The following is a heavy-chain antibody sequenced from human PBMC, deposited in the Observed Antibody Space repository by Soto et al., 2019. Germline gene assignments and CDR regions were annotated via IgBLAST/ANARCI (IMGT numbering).Heavy chain of an antibody. CDR3: PRHYYDLWRGSENWYFGL. CDR2: IYYSGST. D-gene: IGHD3-3*01. Sequence: XESLSLTCTVSSGSISSNRYYWGWIRQPPGKGLEWIGSIYYSGSTFYNPSLKSRVTMSIDTSKNQFSLELSSVTAADTAVYYCPRHYYDLWRGSENWYFGLWGSGTLVT. CDR1: SGSISSNRYY. J-gene: IGHJ2*01. V-gene: IGHV4-39*01.